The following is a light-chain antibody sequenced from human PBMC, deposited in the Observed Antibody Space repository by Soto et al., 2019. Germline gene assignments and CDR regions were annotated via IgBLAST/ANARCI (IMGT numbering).Light chain of an antibody. V-gene: IGKV3-20*01. J-gene: IGKJ1*01. Sequence: EIMMTHSPATLSVSTGERATLSCRASQSVSSSYLAWYQQKPGQAPRLLIYGAFKRATGIPDRFSGSGSGTDFTLTISRMEPEDFAVYCCQQYGSSPRTFGQGTKVDIK. CDR1: QSVSSSY. CDR2: GAF. CDR3: QQYGSSPRT.